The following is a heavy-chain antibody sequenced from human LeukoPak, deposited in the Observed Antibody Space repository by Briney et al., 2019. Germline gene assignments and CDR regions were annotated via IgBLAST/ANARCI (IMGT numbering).Heavy chain of an antibody. CDR1: GGSFSGYY. J-gene: IGHJ4*02. V-gene: IGHV4-34*01. CDR3: ATGSSGYYEFDY. CDR2: INHSGST. Sequence: SETLSLTCAVYGGSFSGYYWSWIRQPPGKGLEWIGEINHSGSTNYNPSLKSRVTISVDTSKNQFSLKLSSVTAADTAVYYCATGSSGYYEFDYWGQGTLVTVSS. D-gene: IGHD3-22*01.